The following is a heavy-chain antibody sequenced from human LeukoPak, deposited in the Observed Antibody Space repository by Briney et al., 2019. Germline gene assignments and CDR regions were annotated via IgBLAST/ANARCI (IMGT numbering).Heavy chain of an antibody. V-gene: IGHV4-38-2*02. D-gene: IGHD3-22*01. Sequence: PSETLSLACTVSGSSITTYTHGGWIRQSQGKGLEWIVSIHHTGNTYYNPSLESRVTISIDTSKNQFSLEVRSVTAADTAFYFCVNSKSNYEAVSWGPGTLVTVSS. CDR3: VNSKSNYEAVS. J-gene: IGHJ5*02. CDR2: IHHTGNT. CDR1: GSSITTYTH.